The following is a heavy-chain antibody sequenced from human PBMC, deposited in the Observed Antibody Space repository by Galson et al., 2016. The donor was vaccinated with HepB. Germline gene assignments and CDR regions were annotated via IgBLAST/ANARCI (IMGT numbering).Heavy chain of an antibody. V-gene: IGHV3-9*01. CDR2: LTWQSDHI. Sequence: SLRLSCAASGFTFGDYAMHWVRQAPGKGLEWVSGLTWQSDHIAYSDSVRGRFTISRDNAKNSLHQQMNSLTTEDTAFYYCAKAPMCHFYAMDVWGQGTTVIVSS. J-gene: IGHJ6*02. D-gene: IGHD3-10*02. CDR3: AKAPMCHFYAMDV. CDR1: GFTFGDYA.